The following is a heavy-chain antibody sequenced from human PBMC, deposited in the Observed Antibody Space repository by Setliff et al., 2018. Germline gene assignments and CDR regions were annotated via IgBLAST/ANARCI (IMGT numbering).Heavy chain of an antibody. D-gene: IGHD6-19*01. CDR3: ARAISGWYSAHYYYMDV. CDR1: GGSISSGSDY. CDR2: IYTSGST. Sequence: TSETLSLTCSVSGGSISSGSDYWTWIRQPAGKGLEWIGHIYTSGSTNYNPSLKSRVTISVDASKNQLSLNLRSVTAADTAVYYCARAISGWYSAHYYYMDVWGKGTTVTVSS. J-gene: IGHJ6*03. V-gene: IGHV4-61*09.